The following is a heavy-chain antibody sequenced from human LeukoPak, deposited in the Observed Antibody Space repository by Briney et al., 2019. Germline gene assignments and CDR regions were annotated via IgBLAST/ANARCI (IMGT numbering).Heavy chain of an antibody. CDR3: ARDLGIAVAGTFDY. Sequence: GGSLRLSCAASGFTFDDYGMSWVRQAPGKGLEWVSGINWNGGSTGYADSVKGRFTISRDIAKNSLYLQMNSLRAEDTALYYCARDLGIAVAGTFDYWGQGTLVTVSS. V-gene: IGHV3-20*04. D-gene: IGHD6-19*01. J-gene: IGHJ4*02. CDR1: GFTFDDYG. CDR2: INWNGGST.